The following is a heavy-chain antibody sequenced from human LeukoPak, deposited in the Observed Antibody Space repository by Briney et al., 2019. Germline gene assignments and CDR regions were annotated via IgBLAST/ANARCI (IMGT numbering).Heavy chain of an antibody. CDR2: ISGSGGST. CDR3: TGNPSAFDI. CDR1: GFTVSSNY. J-gene: IGHJ3*02. Sequence: GGSLRLSCAASGFTVSSNYMSWVRQAPGKGLEWVSAISGSGGSTYYADSVKGRFTISRDNSKNTLYLQMNSLRAEDTAVYYCTGNPSAFDIWGQGTMVTVSS. D-gene: IGHD4-23*01. V-gene: IGHV3-23*01.